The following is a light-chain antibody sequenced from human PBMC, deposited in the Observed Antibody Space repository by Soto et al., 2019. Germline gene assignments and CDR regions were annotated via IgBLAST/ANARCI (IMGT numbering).Light chain of an antibody. Sequence: IVLTHSAAPLSLSAGDRATLSWRASQSVRNSLAWYQQKPGKAPRLLVYAASHRATGIPTRFSGSGSGKDFILNITSLEPEDVAVYYCQQRSDWPPPLTFGGGTKVDIK. CDR3: QQRSDWPPPLT. J-gene: IGKJ4*01. CDR1: QSVRNS. CDR2: AAS. V-gene: IGKV3-11*01.